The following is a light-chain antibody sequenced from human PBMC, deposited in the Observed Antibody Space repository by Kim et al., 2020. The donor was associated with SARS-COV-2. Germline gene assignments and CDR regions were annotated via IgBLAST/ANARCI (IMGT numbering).Light chain of an antibody. V-gene: IGLV3-19*01. J-gene: IGLJ3*02. CDR3: NSRDSSGNHLV. CDR2: GKN. Sequence: ALGQTVRITCQGDSLTSYYAGWYQQKPGQAPVLVIYGKNNRPSWIPDRFSGSSSGNTASLTITGAQAEDEADYYCNSRDSSGNHLVFGGGTQLTVL. CDR1: SLTSYY.